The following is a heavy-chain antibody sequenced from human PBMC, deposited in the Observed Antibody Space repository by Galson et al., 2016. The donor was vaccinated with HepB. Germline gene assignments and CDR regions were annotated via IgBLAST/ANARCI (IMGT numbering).Heavy chain of an antibody. CDR2: IYYSGST. Sequence: TLSLTCTVSGGSISSHDYYWNWIRQHPGKGLEWIGYIYYSGSTYYNPSLGGRVTMSVDTSKNQFSLKLSSVTAADMAVYYCARDSGNCSSTSCFENWFDPWGQGTLVTVSS. D-gene: IGHD2-2*01. CDR3: ARDSGNCSSTSCFENWFDP. V-gene: IGHV4-31*03. CDR1: GGSISSHDYY. J-gene: IGHJ5*02.